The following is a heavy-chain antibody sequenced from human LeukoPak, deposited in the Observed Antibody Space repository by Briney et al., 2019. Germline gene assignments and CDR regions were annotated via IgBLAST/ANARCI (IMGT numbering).Heavy chain of an antibody. J-gene: IGHJ3*02. D-gene: IGHD1-26*01. Sequence: ASVKVSCKASGHTFTGYYMHWVRQAPGQGLEWMGWINPNSGGTNYAQKFQGRVTMTRDTSISTAYMELSSLRSEDTAVYYCARDGELQTNAFDIWGQGTMVTVSS. CDR3: ARDGELQTNAFDI. CDR2: INPNSGGT. V-gene: IGHV1-2*02. CDR1: GHTFTGYY.